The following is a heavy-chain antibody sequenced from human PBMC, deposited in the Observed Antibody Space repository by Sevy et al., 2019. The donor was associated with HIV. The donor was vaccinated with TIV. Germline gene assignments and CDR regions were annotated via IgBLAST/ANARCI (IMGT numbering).Heavy chain of an antibody. Sequence: GGSLRLSCVASGFTFTNYWISWVRQTPGKGLEWVATIKQDEREKYFLDTVKGRFATSRDNGKKSVSLQMNGLRAEDTALYYCAREVGGYNWRPYYFDSWGQGTLVTVSS. CDR2: IKQDEREK. D-gene: IGHD5-12*01. V-gene: IGHV3-7*01. J-gene: IGHJ4*02. CDR1: GFTFTNYW. CDR3: AREVGGYNWRPYYFDS.